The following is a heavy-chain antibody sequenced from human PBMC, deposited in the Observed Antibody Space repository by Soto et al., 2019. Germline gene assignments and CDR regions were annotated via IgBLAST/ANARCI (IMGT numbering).Heavy chain of an antibody. CDR2: IYYSGST. V-gene: IGHV4-39*01. Sequence: SETLSLTCTVSGGSISSSSYYWGWIRQPPGKGLEWIGSIYYSGSTYYNPSLKSRVTISVDTSKNQFSLKLSSVTAADTAVYYCARLNYDILTGYAQYYYYYYMDVWGKGTTVTVSS. J-gene: IGHJ6*03. CDR1: GGSISSSSYY. D-gene: IGHD3-9*01. CDR3: ARLNYDILTGYAQYYYYYYMDV.